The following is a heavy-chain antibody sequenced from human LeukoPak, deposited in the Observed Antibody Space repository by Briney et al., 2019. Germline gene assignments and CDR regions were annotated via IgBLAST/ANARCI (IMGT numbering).Heavy chain of an antibody. Sequence: SETLSLTCTVSGGSISSYYWGWIRQPPGKGLEWIGYIYYSGSTNYNPSLKSRVTISVDTSKNQFSLKLSSVTAADTAVHYCARADLRYFDWLPLNWGQGTLVTVSS. J-gene: IGHJ4*02. CDR1: GGSISSYY. CDR2: IYYSGST. V-gene: IGHV4-59*01. D-gene: IGHD3-9*01. CDR3: ARADLRYFDWLPLN.